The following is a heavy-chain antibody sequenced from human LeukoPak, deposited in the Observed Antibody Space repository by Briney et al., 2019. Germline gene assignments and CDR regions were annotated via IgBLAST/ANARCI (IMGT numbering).Heavy chain of an antibody. CDR1: GGSFSSYY. CDR3: ARVVAVAGRDWFDP. J-gene: IGHJ5*02. V-gene: IGHV4-39*07. CDR2: IYYSGST. D-gene: IGHD6-19*01. Sequence: SETLSLTRAVYGGSFSSYYWGWIRQPPGKGLEWIGSIYYSGSTYYNPSLKSRVTISVDTSKNQFSLKLSSVTAADTAVYYCARVVAVAGRDWFDPWGQGTLVTVSS.